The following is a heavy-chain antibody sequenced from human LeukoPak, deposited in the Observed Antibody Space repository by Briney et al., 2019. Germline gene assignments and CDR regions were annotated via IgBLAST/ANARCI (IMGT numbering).Heavy chain of an antibody. V-gene: IGHV3-23*01. J-gene: IGHJ4*02. CDR1: GFTFSSYA. D-gene: IGHD1-26*01. Sequence: GGSLRLSCAASGFTFSSYAMSWVRQAPGKGLEWVSAISGSGGSTYYADSVKGRFTISRDNSKNTLYLQTNSLRAEDTAVYYCAKKSSKWELLRGDYFDYWGQGTLVTVSS. CDR2: ISGSGGST. CDR3: AKKSSKWELLRGDYFDY.